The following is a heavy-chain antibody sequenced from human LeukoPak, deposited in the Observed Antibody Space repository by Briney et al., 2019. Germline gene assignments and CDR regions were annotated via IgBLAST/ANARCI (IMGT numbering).Heavy chain of an antibody. CDR2: LSGSGGAT. CDR3: AKEYVHFDY. D-gene: IGHD3-16*01. Sequence: PGGSLRLSCAASGFTFSSYAMNWVRQAPGKGLEWVSGLSGSGGATYYADSVKGRFTISRDTSKNTLYLQMNSLRAEDTALYYCAKEYVHFDYWGQGTLVTVSS. CDR1: GFTFSSYA. J-gene: IGHJ4*02. V-gene: IGHV3-23*01.